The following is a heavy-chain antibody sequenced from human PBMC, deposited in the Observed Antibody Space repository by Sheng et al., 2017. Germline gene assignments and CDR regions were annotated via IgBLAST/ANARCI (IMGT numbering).Heavy chain of an antibody. CDR1: GFTFSSYS. CDR3: ASRYYDILTYG. J-gene: IGHJ4*02. D-gene: IGHD3-9*01. CDR2: ISSSSSTI. Sequence: EVQLVESGGGLVQPGGSLRLSCAASGFTFSSYSMNWVRQAPGKGLEWVSYISSSSSTIYYADSVKGRFTISRDNAKNSLYLQMNSLRAEDTAVYYCASRYYDILTYGWGQGTLVTVSS. V-gene: IGHV3-48*01.